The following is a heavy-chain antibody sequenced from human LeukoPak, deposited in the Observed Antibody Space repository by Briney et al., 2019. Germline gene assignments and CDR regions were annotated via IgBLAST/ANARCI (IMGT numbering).Heavy chain of an antibody. CDR3: ARESRSGPEDYYYGMDV. D-gene: IGHD2-15*01. CDR2: IKQDGSEK. Sequence: PGGSLRLSCAASGFTFSSYWMSWVRQAPGKGLEWVANIKQDGSEKYYVDSVKGRFTISRDNAKNSLYLQMNSLRAEDTAVYYCARESRSGPEDYYYGMDVWGRGTTVTVSS. V-gene: IGHV3-7*01. CDR1: GFTFSSYW. J-gene: IGHJ6*02.